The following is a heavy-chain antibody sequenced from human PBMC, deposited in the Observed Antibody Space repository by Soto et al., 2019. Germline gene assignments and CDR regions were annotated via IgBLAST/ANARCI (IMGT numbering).Heavy chain of an antibody. CDR2: IYWDDDK. CDR1: GFSLSTSGVG. D-gene: IGHD3-3*01. CDR3: AHTEFGVVTPHFDY. J-gene: IGHJ4*02. V-gene: IGHV2-5*02. Sequence: QITLKESGPTLVKPTQTLTLTCTFSGFSLSTSGVGVGWIRQPPGKALEWLALIYWDDDKRYSPSLKSRLTTHKRTXXHQLVLTMTNMDPVDTATYYCAHTEFGVVTPHFDYWGQGTLVNVSS.